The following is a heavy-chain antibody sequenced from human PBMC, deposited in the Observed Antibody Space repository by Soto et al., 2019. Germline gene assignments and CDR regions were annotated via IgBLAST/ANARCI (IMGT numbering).Heavy chain of an antibody. CDR2: ISSSGSIV. V-gene: IGHV3-11*01. CDR1: GFTFSDYY. D-gene: IGHD3-22*01. CDR3: ARDQGYYDSSGYFDY. J-gene: IGHJ4*02. Sequence: GGSLRLSCAASGFTFSDYYMSWIRQAPGKGLEWVSYISSSGSIVYYADSVKGRFTISRDNARNSLYLQLNSLRAEDTAVYYCARDQGYYDSSGYFDYWGQGTLVTVSS.